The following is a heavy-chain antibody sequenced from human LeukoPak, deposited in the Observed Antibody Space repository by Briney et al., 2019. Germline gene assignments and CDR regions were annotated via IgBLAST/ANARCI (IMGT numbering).Heavy chain of an antibody. J-gene: IGHJ4*02. Sequence: SETLSLTCTVSGGSISSYYWSWIRQPAGKGLEWIGRIYTSGSTNYNPSLKSRVTMSVDTSKNQFSLKLSSVTAADTAVYYCARMAADTTIFGVVKGRYYFDYWGQGTLVTVSS. CDR1: GGSISSYY. CDR2: IYTSGST. V-gene: IGHV4-4*07. D-gene: IGHD3-3*01. CDR3: ARMAADTTIFGVVKGRYYFDY.